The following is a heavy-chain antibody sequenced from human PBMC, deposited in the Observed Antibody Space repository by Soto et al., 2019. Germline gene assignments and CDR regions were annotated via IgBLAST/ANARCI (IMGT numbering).Heavy chain of an antibody. J-gene: IGHJ6*02. V-gene: IGHV1-69*01. Sequence: QVQLVQSGAEVKKPGSSVKVSCKASGGTFSSYAISWVRQAPGQGLEWMGGIIPISGTANYAQKFQGRVTITADESTSTVYMELSSLRCEDTAVYFCARSQGSSTSLEIYYYYYYGMDVWGQGTTVTVFS. CDR2: IIPISGTA. D-gene: IGHD2-2*01. CDR1: GGTFSSYA. CDR3: ARSQGSSTSLEIYYYYYYGMDV.